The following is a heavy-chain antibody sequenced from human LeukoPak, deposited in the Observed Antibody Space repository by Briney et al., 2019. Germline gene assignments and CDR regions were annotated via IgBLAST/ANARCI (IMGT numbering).Heavy chain of an antibody. CDR3: ARDSVAVTTFIWFDP. D-gene: IGHD4-17*01. J-gene: IGHJ5*02. CDR1: GYTFTSYG. CDR2: ISAYNGNT. Sequence: GASVTVSCKASGYTFTSYGISWVRQAPGQGPEWMGWISAYNGNTNYAQKLQGRVTMTTDTSTSTAYMELRSLRSDDTAVYYCARDSVAVTTFIWFDPWGQGTLVTVSS. V-gene: IGHV1-18*01.